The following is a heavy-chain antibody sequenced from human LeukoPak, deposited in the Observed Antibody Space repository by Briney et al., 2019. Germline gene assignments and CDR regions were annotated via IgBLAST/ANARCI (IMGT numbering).Heavy chain of an antibody. CDR3: AREGKGIAAGYYFDY. Sequence: PGGSLRLSCAASGFTFRNAWMSWVRQAPGKGLEWVANIKQDGSEKYYVDSVKGRFTISRDNAKNSLYLQMNGLRAEDTAVYYCAREGKGIAAGYYFDYWGQGTLVTVSS. D-gene: IGHD6-13*01. J-gene: IGHJ4*02. CDR1: GFTFRNAW. V-gene: IGHV3-7*01. CDR2: IKQDGSEK.